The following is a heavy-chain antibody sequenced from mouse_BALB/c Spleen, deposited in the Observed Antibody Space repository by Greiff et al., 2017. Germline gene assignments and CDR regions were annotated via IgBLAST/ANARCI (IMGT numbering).Heavy chain of an antibody. D-gene: IGHD2-3*01. J-gene: IGHJ4*01. CDR2: ISSGGSYT. CDR3: ASPDGYYPSYYAMDY. Sequence: EVQGVESGGDLVKPGGSLKLSCAASGFTFSSYGMSWVRQTPDKRLEWVATISSGGSYTYYPDSVKGRFTISRDNAKNTLYLQMSSLKSEDTAMYYCASPDGYYPSYYAMDYWGQGTSVTVSS. V-gene: IGHV5-6*01. CDR1: GFTFSSYG.